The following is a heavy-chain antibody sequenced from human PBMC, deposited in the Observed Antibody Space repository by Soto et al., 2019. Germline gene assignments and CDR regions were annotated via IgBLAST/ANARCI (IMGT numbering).Heavy chain of an antibody. J-gene: IGHJ5*02. CDR3: ARPIQYYFDTSAQSAWFDP. CDR1: GGTFGSYA. Sequence: QVQLVQSGAEVKKPGSSVKVSCKTSGGTFGSYAISWVRQAPGQGLEWMGGIIPIFSTPNYAQKFQGRVTITADESTSTAYMGLSSLRSEDTAVYYCARPIQYYFDTSAQSAWFDPWGQGTLVTVSS. CDR2: IIPIFSTP. D-gene: IGHD3-22*01. V-gene: IGHV1-69*12.